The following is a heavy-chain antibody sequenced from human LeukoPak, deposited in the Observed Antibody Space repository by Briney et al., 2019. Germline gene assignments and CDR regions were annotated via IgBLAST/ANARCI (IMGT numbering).Heavy chain of an antibody. CDR1: GFIFNDYA. CDR2: ISYDGRNK. CDR3: ARGWPPDY. D-gene: IGHD6-13*01. V-gene: IGHV3-30*04. Sequence: PGRSLRLFCAASGFIFNDYAMHWVRQAPGNGQDHLEVISYDGRNKYYSYSVQGRFTISRDNSKNTLSLQMNSLRAEDTAVYYCARGWPPDYWGQGTLVTVSS. J-gene: IGHJ4*02.